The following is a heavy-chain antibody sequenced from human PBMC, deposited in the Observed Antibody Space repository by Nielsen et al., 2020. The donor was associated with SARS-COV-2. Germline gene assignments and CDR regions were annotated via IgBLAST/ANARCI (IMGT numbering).Heavy chain of an antibody. Sequence: VKVSCKASGYTFTGYYMHWVRQATGQGLEWMGWMNPNSGNTGYAQKFQGRVTMTRNTSISTAYMELSSLRSEDTAVYYCARVSLSGSHTYYFDYWGQGTLVTVSS. J-gene: IGHJ4*02. D-gene: IGHD1-26*01. CDR1: GYTFTGYY. CDR2: MNPNSGNT. CDR3: ARVSLSGSHTYYFDY. V-gene: IGHV1-8*02.